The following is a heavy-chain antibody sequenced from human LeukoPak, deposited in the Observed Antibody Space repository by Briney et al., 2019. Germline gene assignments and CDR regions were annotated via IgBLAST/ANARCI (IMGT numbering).Heavy chain of an antibody. CDR2: IKQDGSEK. Sequence: PGGSLRLSCAASGFTFSSYAMSWVRQAPGKGLEWVANIKQDGSEKYYVDSVKGRFTISRDNAKNSLYLQMNSLRAEDTAVYYCARDVRAYSSGWLPFDYWGQGTLVTVSS. CDR3: ARDVRAYSSGWLPFDY. CDR1: GFTFSSYA. D-gene: IGHD6-19*01. V-gene: IGHV3-7*01. J-gene: IGHJ4*02.